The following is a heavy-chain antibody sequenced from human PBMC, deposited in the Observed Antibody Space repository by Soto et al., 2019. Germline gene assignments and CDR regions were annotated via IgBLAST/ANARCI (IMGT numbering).Heavy chain of an antibody. D-gene: IGHD1-1*01. CDR1: GASISGFY. Sequence: SETLSLTCTVSGASISGFYWSWIRKSAGKGLEWIGRIYATGTTDYNPSLKSRVMMSVDTSKKQFSLKLRSVTAADTAVYYCVRDGTKALRNWFDPWGQGISVTVSS. CDR3: VRDGTKALRNWFDP. V-gene: IGHV4-4*07. CDR2: IYATGTT. J-gene: IGHJ5*02.